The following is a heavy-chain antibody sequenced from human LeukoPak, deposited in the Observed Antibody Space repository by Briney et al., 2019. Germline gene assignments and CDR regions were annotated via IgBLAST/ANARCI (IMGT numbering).Heavy chain of an antibody. CDR3: AKVRYCSGVNCYPDDN. V-gene: IGHV3-30*02. CDR2: IRYDGSNK. D-gene: IGHD2-15*01. Sequence: SGGSLTLSCAASGFAFSSYGMHWVRQAPGKGLEWVAFIRYDGSNKYYADSVKGRFTISRDNSKNMLYLEMNSLSTEDTAVYYCAKVRYCSGVNCYPDDNWGQGTLVTVSS. J-gene: IGHJ4*02. CDR1: GFAFSSYG.